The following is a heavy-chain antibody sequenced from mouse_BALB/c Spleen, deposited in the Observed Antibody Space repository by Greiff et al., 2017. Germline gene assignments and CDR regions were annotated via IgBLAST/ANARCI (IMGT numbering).Heavy chain of an antibody. CDR2: IDPSDSYT. D-gene: IGHD2-1*01. CDR3: ARFGNWNYFDY. CDR1: GYTFTGYW. Sequence: QVQLQQPGAELVKPGASVKLSCKASGYTFTGYWMHWVKQRPGQGLEWIGEIDPSDSYTNYNQKFKGKATLTVDKSSSTAYMQLSSLTSEDSAVYYCARFGNWNYFDYWGQGTTLTVSS. V-gene: IGHV1-69*02. J-gene: IGHJ2*01.